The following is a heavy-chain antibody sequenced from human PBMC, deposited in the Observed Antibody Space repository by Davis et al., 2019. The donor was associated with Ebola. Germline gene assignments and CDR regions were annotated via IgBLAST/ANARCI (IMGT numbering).Heavy chain of an antibody. CDR3: AKDTHNTYYNYCDS. CDR1: GFTFSDYY. CDR2: ISGTTGNT. Sequence: PGGSLRLSCAASGFTFSDYYMSWIRQAPGKGLEWVSAISGTTGNTYYADPVKGRFTISRDNSKNTVSLQMSSLRAEDTAVYYCAKDTHNTYYNYCDSWGQGTLVTVSS. J-gene: IGHJ4*02. V-gene: IGHV3-23*01. D-gene: IGHD3-22*01.